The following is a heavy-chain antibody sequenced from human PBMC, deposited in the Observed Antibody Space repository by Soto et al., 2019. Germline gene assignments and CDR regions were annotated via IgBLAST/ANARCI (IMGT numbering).Heavy chain of an antibody. CDR3: AHSLLWFGETPNYFDY. J-gene: IGHJ4*02. V-gene: IGHV2-5*02. Sequence: QITLKESGPTLVKPTQTLTLTCTFSGFSLSTSGVGVGWIRQPPGKALEWLALIYWDDDKRYSPSLKSRLTITKHTSKNQVVLTMTNMDPVDTATYYCAHSLLWFGETPNYFDYWGQGTLVTVSS. CDR2: IYWDDDK. CDR1: GFSLSTSGVG. D-gene: IGHD3-10*01.